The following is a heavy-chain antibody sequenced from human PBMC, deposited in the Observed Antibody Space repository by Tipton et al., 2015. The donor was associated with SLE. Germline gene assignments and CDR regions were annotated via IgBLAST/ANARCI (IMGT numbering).Heavy chain of an antibody. CDR1: GGSISSHY. Sequence: TLSLTCTVSGGSISSHYWSWIRQPPGKGLEWIGEINHSGSTNYNPSLKSRVTISVDTSKNQFSLKLSSVTAADTAVYYCARGLELRATPFDYWGQGTLVTVSS. J-gene: IGHJ4*02. CDR3: ARGLELRATPFDY. CDR2: INHSGST. D-gene: IGHD1-7*01. V-gene: IGHV4-34*01.